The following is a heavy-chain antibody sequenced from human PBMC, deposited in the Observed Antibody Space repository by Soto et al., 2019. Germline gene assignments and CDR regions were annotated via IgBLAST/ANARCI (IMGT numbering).Heavy chain of an antibody. J-gene: IGHJ4*02. V-gene: IGHV3-23*01. Sequence: GALRLSCAASGFTFSSYAMSWVRQAPGKGLEWVSAISGSGGSTYYADSVKGRFTISRDNSKNTLYLQMNSLRAEDTAVYYCAKKEHSGGAFVYWGQGTLVTVSS. CDR3: AKKEHSGGAFVY. D-gene: IGHD2-21*01. CDR2: ISGSGGST. CDR1: GFTFSSYA.